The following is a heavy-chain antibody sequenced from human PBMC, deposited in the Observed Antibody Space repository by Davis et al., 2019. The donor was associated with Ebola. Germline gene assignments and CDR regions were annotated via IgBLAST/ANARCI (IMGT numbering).Heavy chain of an antibody. CDR1: GLTFSNAW. Sequence: GESLKISCAASGLTFSNAWMSWVRQIPGKGLEWVGLIKTRTEGATTDYAAPVKRRFTISSDDSKTTVYLQMHSLKTEDTAVYYCATSGIWGHDYWGQGTLVTVSS. CDR2: IKTRTEGATT. J-gene: IGHJ4*02. D-gene: IGHD3-16*01. V-gene: IGHV3-15*01. CDR3: ATSGIWGHDY.